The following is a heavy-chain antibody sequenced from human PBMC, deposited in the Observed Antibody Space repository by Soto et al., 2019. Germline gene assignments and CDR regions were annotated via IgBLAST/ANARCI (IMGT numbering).Heavy chain of an antibody. J-gene: IGHJ6*02. CDR2: IVPMLGTP. V-gene: IGHV1-69*01. CDR1: GGTFDNFI. Sequence: QVQLVQSGAEVKEPGSSVRVSCKASGGTFDNFIMNWVRQTPGRGLEWMGGIVPMLGTPTYAEKFKGRVTISATRSTSTMYMAVTSLRSEDTAIYYCASNGTYSSSLSQYSGMDVWGQGTTVTVSS. D-gene: IGHD1-26*01. CDR3: ASNGTYSSSLSQYSGMDV.